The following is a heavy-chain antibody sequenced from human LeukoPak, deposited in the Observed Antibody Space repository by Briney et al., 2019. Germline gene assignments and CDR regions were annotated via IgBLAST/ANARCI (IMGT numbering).Heavy chain of an antibody. CDR2: IYYSGST. CDR3: ARGVQASYYYYYYMDV. CDR1: GGSISSSSYY. J-gene: IGHJ6*03. V-gene: IGHV4-39*07. D-gene: IGHD1-1*01. Sequence: SETLSLTCTVSGGSISSSSYYWGWIRQPPGKGLEWIGSIYYSGSTYYNPSLKSRVTISVDTSKNQFSLKLSSVTAADTAVYYCARGVQASYYYYYYMDVWGKGTTVTVSS.